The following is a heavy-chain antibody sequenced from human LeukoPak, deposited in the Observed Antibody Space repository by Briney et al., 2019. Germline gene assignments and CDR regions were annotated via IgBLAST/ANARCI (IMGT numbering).Heavy chain of an antibody. CDR1: GGSFSGYY. CDR2: INHSGST. D-gene: IGHD3-10*01. V-gene: IGHV4-34*01. CDR3: ASPGGSGSDTSIDY. Sequence: PETLSLTCAVYGGSFSGYYWSWIRQPPGKGLEWIGEINHSGSTNYNPSLKSRVTISVDTSKNQFSLKLSSVTAADTAVYYCASPGGSGSDTSIDYWGQGTLVTVSS. J-gene: IGHJ4*02.